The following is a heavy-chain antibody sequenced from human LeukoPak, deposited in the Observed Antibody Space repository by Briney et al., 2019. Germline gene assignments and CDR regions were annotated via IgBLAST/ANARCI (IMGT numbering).Heavy chain of an antibody. V-gene: IGHV4-39*07. CDR1: GGSISSSSYY. D-gene: IGHD5-24*01. Sequence: SETLSLTCTVSGGSISSSSYYWGWIRQPPGKGLEWIGSIYYSGSTYYNPSLKSRVTISLDTSKNQFSLKLSSVTAADTAVYYCATSSDGYVDYWGQGTLVTVSS. J-gene: IGHJ4*02. CDR3: ATSSDGYVDY. CDR2: IYYSGST.